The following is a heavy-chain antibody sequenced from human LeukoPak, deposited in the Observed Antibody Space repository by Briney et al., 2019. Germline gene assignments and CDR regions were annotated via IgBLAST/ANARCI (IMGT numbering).Heavy chain of an antibody. CDR1: GGSISSGDYY. V-gene: IGHV4-30-4*01. CDR2: IYYSGST. Sequence: SETLSLTCTVSGGSISSGDYYWSWIRQPPGKGLEWIGYIYYSGSTYYNPSLKSRVTISVDTPKNQFSLKLSSVTAADTAVYYCARGVYYYDSSGYRYYFDYWGQGTLVTVSS. J-gene: IGHJ4*02. CDR3: ARGVYYYDSSGYRYYFDY. D-gene: IGHD3-22*01.